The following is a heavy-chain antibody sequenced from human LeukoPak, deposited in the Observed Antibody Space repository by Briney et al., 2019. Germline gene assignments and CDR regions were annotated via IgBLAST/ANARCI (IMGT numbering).Heavy chain of an antibody. CDR3: AKDPSGDYIGAFDN. J-gene: IGHJ3*02. V-gene: IGHV3-23*01. CDR1: GLTFSKYA. CDR2: IRAGGGNT. Sequence: PAGSLRLSCAASGLTFSKYAMTWVRQAPGKGLEGVSAIRAGGGNTYYADSVKGRFTISRDNSKNTLYLEMNGLRAEDTAVYYCAKDPSGDYIGAFDNWGQGTMVTVSS. D-gene: IGHD4-17*01.